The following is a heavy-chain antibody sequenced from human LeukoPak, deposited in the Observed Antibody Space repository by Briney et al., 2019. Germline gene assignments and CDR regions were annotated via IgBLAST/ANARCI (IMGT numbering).Heavy chain of an antibody. CDR3: AREGCSSTSCYAFSY. CDR1: ANYW. J-gene: IGHJ4*02. Sequence: GGSLRLSCVASANYWMHWVRQAPGKGLVWVSHINSDGSWTSYADSVKGRFTISKDSAKNTVYLQMNSLRAEDTAVYYCAREGCSSTSCYAFSYWGQGTLVTVSS. D-gene: IGHD2-2*01. V-gene: IGHV3-74*01. CDR2: INSDGSWT.